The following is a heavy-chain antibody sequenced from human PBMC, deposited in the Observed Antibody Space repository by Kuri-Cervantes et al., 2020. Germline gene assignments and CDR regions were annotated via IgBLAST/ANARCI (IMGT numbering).Heavy chain of an antibody. J-gene: IGHJ3*02. D-gene: IGHD3-9*01. CDR3: ARDPARYFDWLLSDAFDI. V-gene: IGHV3-30*19. CDR1: GFTFSSYG. Sequence: GGSLRLSCAASGFTFSSYGMHWVRQAPGKGLEWVAVIWYDGSNKYYADPVKGRFTISRDNSKNTLYLQMNSLRAEDTAVYYCARDPARYFDWLLSDAFDIWGQGTMVTVSS. CDR2: IWYDGSNK.